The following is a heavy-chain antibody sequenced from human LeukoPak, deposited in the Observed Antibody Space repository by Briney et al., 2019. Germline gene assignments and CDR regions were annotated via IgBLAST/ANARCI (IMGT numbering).Heavy chain of an antibody. V-gene: IGHV3-23*01. CDR3: AKGSYGDYAFDY. CDR2: ISGGGGNT. J-gene: IGHJ4*02. D-gene: IGHD4-17*01. CDR1: GFTFSSSA. Sequence: GGSLRLSCAASGFTFSSSAMNWVRQAPGKGLEWVSGISGGGGNTYYADSVKGRFTISRDNSKNTLYLQMNSLRAEDTAMYYCAKGSYGDYAFDYWGQGTLVTVSS.